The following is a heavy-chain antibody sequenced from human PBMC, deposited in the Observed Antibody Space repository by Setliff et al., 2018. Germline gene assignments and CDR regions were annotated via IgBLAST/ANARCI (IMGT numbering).Heavy chain of an antibody. Sequence: SETLSLTCTVSGDSISSSRYYWAWIRQPPGKGLEWIGNIYYSGTTYSNPSLKSRVTMSVDTSKNQFSLRLNSVTASDTAAYYCATTGTYRYFDYWGQGTLVTVSS. CDR3: ATTGTYRYFDY. J-gene: IGHJ4*02. CDR2: IYYSGTT. D-gene: IGHD1-1*01. V-gene: IGHV4-39*01. CDR1: GDSISSSRYY.